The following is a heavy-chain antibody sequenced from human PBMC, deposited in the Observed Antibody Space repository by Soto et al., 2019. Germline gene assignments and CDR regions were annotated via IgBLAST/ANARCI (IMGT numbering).Heavy chain of an antibody. D-gene: IGHD2-15*01. CDR2: ISSSGSTI. J-gene: IGHJ6*02. V-gene: IGHV3-11*01. CDR1: GFTFSDYY. Sequence: PGGSLRLSCAASGFTFSDYYMSWIRQAPGKGLEWVSYISSSGSTIYYADSVKGRFTISRDNSKNTLYLQMNSLRAEDTAVYYCGKVNVDIVVVVAATGGMDVWGQGTTVTVSS. CDR3: GKVNVDIVVVVAATGGMDV.